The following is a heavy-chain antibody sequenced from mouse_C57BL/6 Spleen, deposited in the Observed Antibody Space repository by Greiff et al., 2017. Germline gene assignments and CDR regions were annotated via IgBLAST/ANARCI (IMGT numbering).Heavy chain of an antibody. J-gene: IGHJ4*01. D-gene: IGHD2-4*01. V-gene: IGHV5-6*01. Sequence: EVMLVESGGDLVKPGGSLKLSCAASGFTFSSYGMSWVRQTPDKRLEWVATISSGGSYTYYPDSVKGRFTISRDNAKNTLYLQMSSLKSEDTAMYYCAREAYDYDGNAMDYWGQGTSVTVSS. CDR2: ISSGGSYT. CDR3: AREAYDYDGNAMDY. CDR1: GFTFSSYG.